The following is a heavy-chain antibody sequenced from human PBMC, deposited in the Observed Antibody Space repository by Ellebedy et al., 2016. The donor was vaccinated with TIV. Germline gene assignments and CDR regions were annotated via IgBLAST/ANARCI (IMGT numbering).Heavy chain of an antibody. CDR1: GGSISSYF. CDR3: ARVAITAAVGGGYFDL. Sequence: MPSETLSLTCTVSGGSISSYFWSWIRQPPGKGLEWIGYIYHSATTNYNPSLKSRVTISADTSKNQFPLRLSSVTAADTAVYYCARVAITAAVGGGYFDLWGRGTLVTVSS. J-gene: IGHJ2*01. V-gene: IGHV4-59*01. CDR2: IYHSATT. D-gene: IGHD6-13*01.